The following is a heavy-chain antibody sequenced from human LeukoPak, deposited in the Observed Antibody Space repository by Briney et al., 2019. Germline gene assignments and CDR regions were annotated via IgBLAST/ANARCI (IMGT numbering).Heavy chain of an antibody. J-gene: IGHJ2*01. CDR2: ISSSSDFT. CDR3: ARRYYDFLTAYYNWYFDL. CDR1: GFTFSDYY. D-gene: IGHD3-9*01. Sequence: GGSLRLSCAASGFTFSDYYMNWIRQAPGKGLEWVAYISSSSDFTSYADSVKGRFTISRDNAKNSLYLQMNSLRADDTAAYYCARRYYDFLTAYYNWYFDLWGRGTLVTVSS. V-gene: IGHV3-11*03.